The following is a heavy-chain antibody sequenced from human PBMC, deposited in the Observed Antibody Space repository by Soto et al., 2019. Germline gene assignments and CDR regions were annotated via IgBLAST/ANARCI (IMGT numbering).Heavy chain of an antibody. CDR2: IYPGDSDT. CDR3: VRRRGYSSSGAFDY. D-gene: IGHD6-6*01. J-gene: IGHJ4*02. Sequence: GEPLKISCQASEDIFTHYWIGWMRQMTGRGLEWMGIIYPGDSDTRYSPSFEGQVTFSVDESINTAYLHLSTLKASDTAMFYCVRRRGYSSSGAFDYWAQGTLVRVSS. CDR1: EDIFTHYW. V-gene: IGHV5-51*01.